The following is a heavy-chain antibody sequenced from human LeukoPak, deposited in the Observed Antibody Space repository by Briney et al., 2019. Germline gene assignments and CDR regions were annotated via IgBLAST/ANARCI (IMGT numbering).Heavy chain of an antibody. CDR3: AKGNTVTTAYYYGMDV. D-gene: IGHD4-17*01. CDR2: ISGSGGST. CDR1: GFTFSSYA. V-gene: IGHV3-23*01. Sequence: GGSLRLSCAASGFTFSSYAMSWVRQAPGKGLEWVSAISGSGGSTYYADSVKGRFTIPRDNSKNTLYLQMNSLRAEDTAVYYCAKGNTVTTAYYYGMDVWGQGTTVTVSS. J-gene: IGHJ6*02.